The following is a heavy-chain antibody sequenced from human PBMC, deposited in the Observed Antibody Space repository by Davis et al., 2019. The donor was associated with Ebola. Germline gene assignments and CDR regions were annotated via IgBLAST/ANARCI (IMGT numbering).Heavy chain of an antibody. Sequence: PGGSLRLSCAASGFTFSSYWMSWVRQAPGKGLEWVSAISGSGGSTYYADSVKGRFTISRDNSKNTLYLQMNSLRAEDTAVYYCARDGAEAGTTFGYWGQGTLVTVSS. J-gene: IGHJ4*02. CDR1: GFTFSSYW. CDR3: ARDGAEAGTTFGY. V-gene: IGHV3-23*01. D-gene: IGHD1-1*01. CDR2: ISGSGGST.